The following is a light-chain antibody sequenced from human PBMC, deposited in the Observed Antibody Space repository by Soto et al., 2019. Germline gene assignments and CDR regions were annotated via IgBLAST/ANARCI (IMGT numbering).Light chain of an antibody. Sequence: DILMTQSPGSLAVSLGERATINCKSSQSVLYSSNNKNYLAWYQQKPGQPPKLXXXWASTRESGVPDRFSGSGSGTDFTLTISSLQAEDVAFYYCQQYYSTPTWTFGQGTKVDIK. J-gene: IGKJ1*01. CDR3: QQYYSTPTWT. CDR1: QSVLYSSNNKNY. V-gene: IGKV4-1*01. CDR2: WAS.